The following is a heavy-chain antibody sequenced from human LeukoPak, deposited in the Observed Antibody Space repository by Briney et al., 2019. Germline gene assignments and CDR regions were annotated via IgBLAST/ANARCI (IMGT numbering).Heavy chain of an antibody. Sequence: GGSLRLSCAASGFTFDDYAMHWVRQAPGKGLEWVSGISWNSGSIGYADSVKGRITISRDNAKNSLYLQMNSLRAEDTALYYCAKARVRYFDGFDYWGQGTLVTVSS. J-gene: IGHJ4*02. CDR3: AKARVRYFDGFDY. CDR1: GFTFDDYA. CDR2: ISWNSGSI. D-gene: IGHD3-9*01. V-gene: IGHV3-9*01.